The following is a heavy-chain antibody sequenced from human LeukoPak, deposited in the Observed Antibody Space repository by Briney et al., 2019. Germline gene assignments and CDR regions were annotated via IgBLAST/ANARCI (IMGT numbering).Heavy chain of an antibody. Sequence: LSETLSLTCTVSGGSISRGSYYWSWIRQPAGKGLEWIGRTYTSGSTNYNPSLKSRVTMSIDTSKNQFSLKLSSVTAADTAVYYCARALGGWPTDFWGQGTLVTVSS. CDR1: GGSISRGSYY. CDR2: TYTSGST. V-gene: IGHV4-61*02. D-gene: IGHD6-19*01. CDR3: ARALGGWPTDF. J-gene: IGHJ4*02.